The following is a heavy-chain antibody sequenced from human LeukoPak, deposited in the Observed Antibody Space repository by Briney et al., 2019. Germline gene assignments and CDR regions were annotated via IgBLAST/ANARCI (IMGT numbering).Heavy chain of an antibody. V-gene: IGHV4-59*01. D-gene: IGHD6-6*01. CDR1: GGSISSYY. CDR3: ARAIEYSSSWFDP. Sequence: SETLSLTCTVSGGSISSYYWRWVRQPPGEGLGWVGYIYYSGRNNYNPSLKSRVTISVDTSKNQFPLKLSSVTAADTAVYYCARAIEYSSSWFDPCGQGTLVTVSS. J-gene: IGHJ5*02. CDR2: IYYSGRN.